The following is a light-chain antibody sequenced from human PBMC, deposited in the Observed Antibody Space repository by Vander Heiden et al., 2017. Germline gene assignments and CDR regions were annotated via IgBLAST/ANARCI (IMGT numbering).Light chain of an antibody. V-gene: IGKV1-39*01. J-gene: IGKJ2*01. Sequence: DIQMPQSPSSLSASVGDRVTITCRASQSISSYLNWYQQKPGKAPKLLIYAASSLQSGVPSRFSGSGSGTDFTLTISRLQPEDIATYYCQQSDSTPQTFGQGTKLEIK. CDR1: QSISSY. CDR3: QQSDSTPQT. CDR2: AAS.